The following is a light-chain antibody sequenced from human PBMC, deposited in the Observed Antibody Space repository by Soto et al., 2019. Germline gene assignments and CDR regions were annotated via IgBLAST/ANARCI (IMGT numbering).Light chain of an antibody. Sequence: EIVLAQSPGTLSLSTGERATLSCRTSQSVSSSYLAWYQQKPGQAPRLLIYGGSSRATGIPVRFSGSGSETDFTLTISRLEPENFAVYYCQQYGSSPLTFGGGTKVDIK. CDR3: QQYGSSPLT. J-gene: IGKJ4*01. CDR1: QSVSSSY. V-gene: IGKV3-20*01. CDR2: GGS.